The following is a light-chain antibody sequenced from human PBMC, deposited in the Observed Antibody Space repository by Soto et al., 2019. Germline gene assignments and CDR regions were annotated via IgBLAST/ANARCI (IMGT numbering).Light chain of an antibody. V-gene: IGLV2-8*01. CDR3: SSYAGTHIV. CDR2: DVT. CDR1: SIDVGGYNF. J-gene: IGLJ1*01. Sequence: SALTQPPSASGCPGQAVTISCTGTSIDVGGYNFVSWYQQHPGKAPKLMIYDVTKRPSGVPDRFSGSKSGNTASLTVSGLQAEDEADYYCSSYAGTHIVFGTGTKVTVL.